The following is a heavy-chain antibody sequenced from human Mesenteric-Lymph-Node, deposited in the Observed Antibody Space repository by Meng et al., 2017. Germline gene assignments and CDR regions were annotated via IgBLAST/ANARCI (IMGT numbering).Heavy chain of an antibody. V-gene: IGHV1-18*01. J-gene: IGHJ4*02. CDR3: ARVPYDYVWGSYRRWGGYYFDY. CDR2: ISTNNGHT. CDR1: GYSFSNYD. Sequence: ASVKVSCKASGYSFSNYDITWVRQAPGQGLEWMGWISTNNGHTNYAQKFQGRVTMTTDTSTSTAYVELRSLRSEDTGVYYCARVPYDYVWGSYRRWGGYYFDYWGQGTLVTVSS. D-gene: IGHD3-16*02.